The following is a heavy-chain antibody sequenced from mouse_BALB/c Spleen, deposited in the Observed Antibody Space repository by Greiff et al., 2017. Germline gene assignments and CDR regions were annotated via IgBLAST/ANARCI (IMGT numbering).Heavy chain of an antibody. J-gene: IGHJ4*01. CDR1: GFTFSSYT. D-gene: IGHD2-3*01. CDR2: ISNGGGST. CDR3: ARGDGYYGTDYAMDY. Sequence: EVNVVESGGGLVQPGGSLKLSCAASGFTFSSYTMSWVRQTPEKRLEWVAYISNGGGSTYYPDTVKGRFTISRDNAKNTLYLQMSSLKSEDTAMYYCARGDGYYGTDYAMDYWGQGTSVTVSS. V-gene: IGHV5-12-2*01.